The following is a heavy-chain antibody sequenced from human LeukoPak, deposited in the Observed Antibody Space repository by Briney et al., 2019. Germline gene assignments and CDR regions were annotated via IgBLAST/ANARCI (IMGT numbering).Heavy chain of an antibody. J-gene: IGHJ6*03. CDR2: ISGSGGST. CDR1: GFTFSSYA. V-gene: IGHV3-23*01. D-gene: IGHD3-3*01. CDR3: AKEDQYYDFWSGSLRNYYYYYMDV. Sequence: PGGSLRLSCAASGFTFSSYAMSWVRQAPGKGLEWVSAISGSGGSTYYADSVKGRSTISRDNSKNTLYLQMNSLRAEDTAVYYCAKEDQYYDFWSGSLRNYYYYYMDVWGKGTTVTVSS.